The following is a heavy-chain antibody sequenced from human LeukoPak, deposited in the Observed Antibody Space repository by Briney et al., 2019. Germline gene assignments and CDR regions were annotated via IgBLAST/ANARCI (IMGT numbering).Heavy chain of an antibody. V-gene: IGHV3-23*01. D-gene: IGHD6-19*01. CDR3: ANAKYYSSGWSLYYFNY. CDR2: ISGRDVST. CDR1: GFTLSTYV. J-gene: IGHJ4*02. Sequence: SGGSLRLSCAASGFTLSTYVMSWVRQAPGKGLEWVSTISGRDVSTDYADSVKGRFTISRDNSKSTLYLQMNSLRAEDTAVYYCANAKYYSSGWSLYYFNYWGQGTLVTVSS.